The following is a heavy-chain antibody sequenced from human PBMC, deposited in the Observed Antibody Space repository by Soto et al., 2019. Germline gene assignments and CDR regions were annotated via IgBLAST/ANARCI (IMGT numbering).Heavy chain of an antibody. CDR1: GFTFNSYA. Sequence: EVQLLESGGGLVQPGGSLRLSCTASGFTFNSYAMSCVRQAPGKGLEWVSIISGSGGSATYADSVEGRFTISRDNSKNTVYLQMNSLRAEDTAVYYCARGHTTVTRFLDYWGQGTLLTVSS. D-gene: IGHD4-17*01. V-gene: IGHV3-23*01. J-gene: IGHJ4*02. CDR3: ARGHTTVTRFLDY. CDR2: ISGSGGSA.